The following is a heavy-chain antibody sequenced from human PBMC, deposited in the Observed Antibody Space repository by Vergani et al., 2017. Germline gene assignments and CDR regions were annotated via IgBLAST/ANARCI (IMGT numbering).Heavy chain of an antibody. Sequence: QVQLVESGGGVVQPGGSLRLSCIASGFTFRIYGMHWVRQAPGKGLEWVAFIRYDGTKRFYGDSVKGRFTISRDNSQTTVFLQMNSLRADDSAVYYCTKAGQYDRENFHDSWGQGALVTVAS. D-gene: IGHD3-22*01. V-gene: IGHV3-30*02. CDR2: IRYDGTKR. J-gene: IGHJ1*01. CDR1: GFTFRIYG. CDR3: TKAGQYDRENFHDS.